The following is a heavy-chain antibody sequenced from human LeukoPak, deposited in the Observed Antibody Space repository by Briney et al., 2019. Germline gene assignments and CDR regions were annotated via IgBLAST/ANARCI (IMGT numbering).Heavy chain of an antibody. Sequence: SETLSLTCAVYGGSFSGYYWSWIRQPPGKGLEWIGEINHSGSTNYNPSLPSGVTISVDTPKNQFSLTLSSVTAADTAVYYCARRPNNSRRYFDYWGQGTLVTVSS. CDR3: ARRPNNSRRYFDY. D-gene: IGHD1-14*01. CDR2: INHSGST. V-gene: IGHV4-34*01. J-gene: IGHJ4*02. CDR1: GGSFSGYY.